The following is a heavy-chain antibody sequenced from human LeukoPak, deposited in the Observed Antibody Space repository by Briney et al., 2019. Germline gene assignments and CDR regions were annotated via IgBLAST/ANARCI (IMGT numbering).Heavy chain of an antibody. D-gene: IGHD3-10*01. CDR2: ISSRGSTV. V-gene: IGHV3-48*04. Sequence: GGSLRLSCAASGFTFSSYGMSWVRQAPGKGLEWVSYISSRGSTVYYADSVKGRFTISRDNAKNSLYLQMNSLRAEDTAVYYCARDRAGNYFDYWGQGTLVTVSS. CDR1: GFTFSSYG. CDR3: ARDRAGNYFDY. J-gene: IGHJ4*02.